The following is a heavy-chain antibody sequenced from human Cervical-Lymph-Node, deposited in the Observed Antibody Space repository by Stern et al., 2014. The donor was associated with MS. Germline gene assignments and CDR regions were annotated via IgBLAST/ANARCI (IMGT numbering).Heavy chain of an antibody. CDR3: ARDRYNWNDFNWFDP. J-gene: IGHJ5*02. CDR2: ISYDGSNK. CDR1: GFTFSSYA. Sequence: QMQLVQSGGGVVQPGRSLRLSCAASGFTFSSYAMHWVRQAPGKGLEWVAVISYDGSNKYYADSVKGRFTISRDNSKNTLYLQMNSLRAEDTAVYYCARDRYNWNDFNWFDPWGQGTLVTVSS. D-gene: IGHD1-1*01. V-gene: IGHV3-30*01.